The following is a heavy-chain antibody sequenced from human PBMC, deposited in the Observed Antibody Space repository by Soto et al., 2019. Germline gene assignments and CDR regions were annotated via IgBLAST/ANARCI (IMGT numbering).Heavy chain of an antibody. CDR3: AREYSTSQYYFDY. Sequence: EVQLVESGGGVIQPGGSLRLSCAASGFIVSSNHMSWVRQAPGKGLEWVAVIYSGGTTDYADSVKGRFTISRDNSKNTLYLQMNSLRAEDTAVYYCAREYSTSQYYFDYWGQGSLVTVSS. V-gene: IGHV3-53*01. J-gene: IGHJ4*02. D-gene: IGHD6-6*01. CDR1: GFIVSSNH. CDR2: IYSGGTT.